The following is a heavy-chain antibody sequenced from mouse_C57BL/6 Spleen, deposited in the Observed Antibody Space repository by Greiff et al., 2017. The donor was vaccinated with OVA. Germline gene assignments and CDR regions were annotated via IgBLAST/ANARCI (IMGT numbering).Heavy chain of an antibody. J-gene: IGHJ3*01. V-gene: IGHV1-81*01. CDR2: IYPRSGNT. CDR1: GYTFTSYG. CDR3: ARRSAQATVAY. Sequence: QVQLQQSGAELARPGASVKLSCKASGYTFTSYGISWVKQRTGQGLEWIGEIYPRSGNTYYNEKFKGKATLTADKSSSTAYMELRSLTSEDSAVYVCARRSAQATVAYWGQGTLVTVSA. D-gene: IGHD3-2*02.